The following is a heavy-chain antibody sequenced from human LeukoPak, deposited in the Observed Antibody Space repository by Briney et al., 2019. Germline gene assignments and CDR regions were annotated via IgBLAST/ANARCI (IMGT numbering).Heavy chain of an antibody. D-gene: IGHD3-10*01. CDR2: INGDGSST. Sequence: GGSLRLSCAASGFTFRSYWMHWVRQVPGKGLVWVSRINGDGSSTSYADSVKGRFTISRDNAKNTLHLQMNSLRAEDTAVCYCARVPLSGPGYYGMDVWGQGTTVTVSS. CDR1: GFTFRSYW. J-gene: IGHJ6*02. V-gene: IGHV3-74*01. CDR3: ARVPLSGPGYYGMDV.